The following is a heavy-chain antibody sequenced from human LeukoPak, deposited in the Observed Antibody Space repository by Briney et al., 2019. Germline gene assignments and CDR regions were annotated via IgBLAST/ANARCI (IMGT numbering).Heavy chain of an antibody. Sequence: GGSLRLSCAASGFTFSSYSMDWVRQAPGKGLEWVSSISSSSYIHYADSVKGRFTISRDNAKNSLYLQMNSLRAEDTAVYYCARDPPSYYYDSSGRGYYFDYWGQGTLVTVSS. D-gene: IGHD3-22*01. CDR3: ARDPPSYYYDSSGRGYYFDY. J-gene: IGHJ4*02. V-gene: IGHV3-21*01. CDR2: ISSSSYI. CDR1: GFTFSSYS.